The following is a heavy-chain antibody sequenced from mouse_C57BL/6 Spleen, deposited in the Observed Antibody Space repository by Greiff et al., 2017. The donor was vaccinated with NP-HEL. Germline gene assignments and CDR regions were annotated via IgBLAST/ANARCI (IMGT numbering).Heavy chain of an antibody. CDR3: ARLDYYGSSYDAMDY. V-gene: IGHV1-61*01. J-gene: IGHJ4*01. CDR2: IYPSDSET. Sequence: QVQLQQPGAELVRPGSSVQLSCKASGYTFTSYWMDWVKQRPGQGLEWIGNIYPSDSETHYNQKFKDKATLTVDKSSSTAYMQLSSLTSEDSAVYYCARLDYYGSSYDAMDYWGQGTSVTVSS. D-gene: IGHD1-1*01. CDR1: GYTFTSYW.